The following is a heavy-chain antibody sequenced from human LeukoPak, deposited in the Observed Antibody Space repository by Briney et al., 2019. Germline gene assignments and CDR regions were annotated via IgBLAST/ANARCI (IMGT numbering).Heavy chain of an antibody. CDR3: ASSTYYDFWSGYAFDI. CDR1: GHTSTTYA. Sequence: ASVKVSCKASGHTSTTYAIHWVRQAPGQGLEWMGWISAYNGNTNYAQKLQGRVTMTTDTSTSTAYMELRSLRSDDTAVYYCASSTYYDFWSGYAFDIWGQGTMVTVSS. CDR2: ISAYNGNT. V-gene: IGHV1-18*01. D-gene: IGHD3-3*01. J-gene: IGHJ3*02.